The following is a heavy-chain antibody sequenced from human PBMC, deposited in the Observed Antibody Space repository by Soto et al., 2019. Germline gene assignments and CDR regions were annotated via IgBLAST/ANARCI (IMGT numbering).Heavy chain of an antibody. D-gene: IGHD7-27*01. CDR1: GFTFINYA. CDR3: ARKILGSTTRTNYWYFDL. CDR2: ISGGGDAA. J-gene: IGHJ2*01. V-gene: IGHV3-23*01. Sequence: EVQVLESGGGLVQPGGSLRLSCAGSGFTFINYAMNWVRQAPGKGLEWVSSISGGGDAAFFPDSVRVLFTIARDNSKNTVTLQMNSLGVDDTAVYYCARKILGSTTRTNYWYFDLWGRGTLVTVSS.